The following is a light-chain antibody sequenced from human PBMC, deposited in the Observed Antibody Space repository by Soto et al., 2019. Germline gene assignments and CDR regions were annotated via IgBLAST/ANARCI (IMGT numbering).Light chain of an antibody. V-gene: IGKV1-5*03. CDR2: KAS. CDR1: QTISSW. J-gene: IGKJ5*01. CDR3: QKYNSAPP. Sequence: DIQMTQSPSTLSGSVGDRVTITCRASQTISSWLAWYQQKPGKAPKLLIYKASTLKSGVPSRFSGSGSGTEFTLTISSLQPDDVAIYYCQKYNSAPPFGQGTRLEIK.